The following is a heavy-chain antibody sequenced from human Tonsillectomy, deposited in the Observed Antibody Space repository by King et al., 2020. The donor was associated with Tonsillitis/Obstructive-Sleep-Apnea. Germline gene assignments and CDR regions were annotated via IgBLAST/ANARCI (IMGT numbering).Heavy chain of an antibody. CDR1: GFTFSSYA. D-gene: IGHD2-15*01. J-gene: IGHJ4*02. Sequence: VQLVESGGGMVQPGRSLRLSCAASGFTFSSYAMHWVRQAPGKGLEWVAVISYDGSSKSYADSVKGRFTISRDNSKKTLYLQVNSLRAEDTAVYYCAREEVGYCSGGSCYGLWYWGQGTLVTVSS. CDR3: AREEVGYCSGGSCYGLWY. V-gene: IGHV3-30*01. CDR2: ISYDGSSK.